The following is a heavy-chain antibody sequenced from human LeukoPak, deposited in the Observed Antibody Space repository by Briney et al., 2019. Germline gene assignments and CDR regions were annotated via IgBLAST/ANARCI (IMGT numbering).Heavy chain of an antibody. CDR3: ARAYKAYYYMDV. Sequence: SSETLSLTCTVSGYSISSGYYWGWIRQPPGKGLEWIGSIYHSGSTYYNPSLKSRVTISVDTSKNQFSLKLSSVTAADTAVYYCARAYKAYYYMDVWGKGTTVTVSS. CDR1: GYSISSGYY. D-gene: IGHD1-14*01. J-gene: IGHJ6*03. CDR2: IYHSGST. V-gene: IGHV4-38-2*02.